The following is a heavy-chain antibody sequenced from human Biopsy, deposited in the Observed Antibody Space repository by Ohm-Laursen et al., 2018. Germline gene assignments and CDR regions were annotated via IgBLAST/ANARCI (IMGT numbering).Heavy chain of an antibody. V-gene: IGHV1-69*06. J-gene: IGHJ1*01. CDR2: NIPILGTG. D-gene: IGHD3-9*01. Sequence: ASVKVSCKAPGGTFSNYGVNWVRQAPGQGLEWLGGNIPILGTGNCAQKFQDRVTVAADTSTSTATMELRSLRSDDTAMYYCATKLTGYFHHWGQGTLVIVSS. CDR1: GGTFSNYG. CDR3: ATKLTGYFHH.